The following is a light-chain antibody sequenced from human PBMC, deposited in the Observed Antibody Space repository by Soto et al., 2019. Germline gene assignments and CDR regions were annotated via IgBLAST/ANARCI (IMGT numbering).Light chain of an antibody. J-gene: IGLJ2*01. Sequence: QSALTQPASVSGSPGQSITISCTGSSSDVGSYNLVSWYQQYPGKAPKLMIFEGNKRPSGVSTRFSASKSGNTASLTISGRQAEDEADYYCGSYAGRRTFEVFGGGTKVTVL. CDR3: GSYAGRRTFEV. CDR2: EGN. V-gene: IGLV2-23*03. CDR1: SSDVGSYNL.